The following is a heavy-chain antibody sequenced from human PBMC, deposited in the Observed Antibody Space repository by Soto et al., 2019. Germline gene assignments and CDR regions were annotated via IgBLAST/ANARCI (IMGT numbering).Heavy chain of an antibody. Sequence: PGGSLRLSCAASGLTFSSYWMSWVRRAPGKGLEWLANINQDGSEKNYVDSVKGRFTISRDNAKNLLYLQMNSLRAEDTAVYYCVPGFDYWGQGTLVTVSS. V-gene: IGHV3-7*01. CDR2: INQDGSEK. CDR3: VPGFDY. CDR1: GLTFSSYW. J-gene: IGHJ4*02.